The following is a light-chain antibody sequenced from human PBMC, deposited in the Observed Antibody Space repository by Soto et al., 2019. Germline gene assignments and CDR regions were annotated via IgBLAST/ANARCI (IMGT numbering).Light chain of an antibody. V-gene: IGLV2-8*01. CDR3: SSYADNNSLV. CDR2: DVN. Sequence: QSALTQPPSASGSPGQSVTISCTGTSSDVGGYNYVSWYQQYPGKAPKLVIYDVNKRPSGVPDRFSGSKSGNTASLTVSGLQAEDEADYYCSSYADNNSLVFGGGTKVTVL. J-gene: IGLJ2*01. CDR1: SSDVGGYNY.